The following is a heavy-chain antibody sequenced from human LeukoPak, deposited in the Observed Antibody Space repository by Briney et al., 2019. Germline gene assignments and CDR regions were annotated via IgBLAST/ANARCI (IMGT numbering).Heavy chain of an antibody. D-gene: IGHD4-23*01. J-gene: IGHJ4*02. CDR3: ARIRLRPADYGGNSSPFDY. CDR1: GGSFSGYY. Sequence: TLSLTCAVYGGSFSGYYWSWIRQPPGKALEWLARIDWDDDKYYSTSLKTRLTISKDTSKNQVVLTMTNMDPVDTATYYCARIRLRPADYGGNSSPFDYWGQGTLVTVSS. V-gene: IGHV2-70*11. CDR2: IDWDDDK.